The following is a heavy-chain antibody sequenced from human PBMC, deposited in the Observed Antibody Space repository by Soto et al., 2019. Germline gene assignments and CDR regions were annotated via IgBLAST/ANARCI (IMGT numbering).Heavy chain of an antibody. CDR2: IYYSGST. D-gene: IGHD1-26*01. V-gene: IGHV4-39*01. CDR3: ARQFSGVIVGATTGESDY. CDR1: GGSISSSSYY. J-gene: IGHJ4*02. Sequence: SETLSLTCTVSGGSISSSSYYWGWIRQPPGKGLEWIGSIYYSGSTYYNPSLKSRVTISLETSKNQFSLRLSSVTAADTAVYYCARQFSGVIVGATTGESDYWGQGTLVTVSS.